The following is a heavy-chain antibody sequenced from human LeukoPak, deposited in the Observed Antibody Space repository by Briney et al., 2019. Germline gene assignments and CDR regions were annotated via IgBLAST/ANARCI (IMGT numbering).Heavy chain of an antibody. CDR3: ARPPTHNSGSYYY. J-gene: IGHJ4*02. D-gene: IGHD1-26*01. CDR1: GGSFSGYY. CDR2: INHSGST. V-gene: IGHV4-34*01. Sequence: SETLSLTCAVYGGSFSGYYWSWIRQPPGKGLEWIGEINHSGSTNYNPSLKSRVTMSVDTSKNQFSLKLSSVTAADTAVYYCARPPTHNSGSYYYWGQGTLVTVSS.